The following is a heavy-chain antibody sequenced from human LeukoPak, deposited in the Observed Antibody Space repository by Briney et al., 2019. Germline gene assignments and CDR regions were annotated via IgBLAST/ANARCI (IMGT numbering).Heavy chain of an antibody. V-gene: IGHV4-39*01. Sequence: SETLSLTCTVSGGSISSSSYYWGWIRQPPGKGLEWIGSIYYSGSTYYNPSLKSRVTISVDTSKNQFSLKLSSVTAADTAVYCCARGGPLRCSGGSCYRYYYYMDVWGKGTTVTVSS. CDR2: IYYSGST. D-gene: IGHD2-15*01. CDR3: ARGGPLRCSGGSCYRYYYYMDV. CDR1: GGSISSSSYY. J-gene: IGHJ6*03.